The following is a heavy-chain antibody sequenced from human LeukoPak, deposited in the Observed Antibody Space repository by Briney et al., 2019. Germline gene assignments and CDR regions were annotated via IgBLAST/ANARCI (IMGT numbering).Heavy chain of an antibody. CDR3: ARDQSGSSGYYDNDAFDI. CDR1: GGSISSYY. J-gene: IGHJ3*02. D-gene: IGHD3-22*01. V-gene: IGHV4-59*01. CDR2: IYYSGST. Sequence: SETLSLTCTVSGGSISSYYWSWIRQPPGKGLEWIGYIYYSGSTNYNPSLKSRVTISVDTSKNQFSLKLSSVTAADTAVYYCARDQSGSSGYYDNDAFDIWGQGTMVTVSP.